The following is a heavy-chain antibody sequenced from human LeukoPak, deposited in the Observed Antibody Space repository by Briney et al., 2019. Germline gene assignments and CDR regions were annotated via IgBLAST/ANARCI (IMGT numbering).Heavy chain of an antibody. D-gene: IGHD3-22*01. Sequence: GRSLRLSCAASGFTFSSYGMHWVRQAPGKVLEWVAVIWYDGSNKYYADSVKGRFTISRDNSKNTLYLQMNSLRAEDTAVYYCAKDDSSGYYLDYWGQGTLVTVSS. CDR3: AKDDSSGYYLDY. CDR2: IWYDGSNK. CDR1: GFTFSSYG. J-gene: IGHJ4*02. V-gene: IGHV3-33*06.